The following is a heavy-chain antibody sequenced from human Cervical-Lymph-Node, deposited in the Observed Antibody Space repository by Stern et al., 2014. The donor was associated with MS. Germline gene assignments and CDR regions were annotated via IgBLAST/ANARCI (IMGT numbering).Heavy chain of an antibody. J-gene: IGHJ5*02. CDR3: ASERYTYYDDQRPPGGFDT. V-gene: IGHV1-58*02. Sequence: QMQLVQSGPEVKKPGTSVKVSCKASGITFSHSAIQWLRQARGQRPEWIGGVRVFNGDVNYAPRFQERVTITRDMSTSTVYMELRSLKSEDTAIYYCASERYTYYDDQRPPGGFDTWGQGTLVTVSS. CDR1: GITFSHSA. CDR2: VRVFNGDV. D-gene: IGHD5-18*01.